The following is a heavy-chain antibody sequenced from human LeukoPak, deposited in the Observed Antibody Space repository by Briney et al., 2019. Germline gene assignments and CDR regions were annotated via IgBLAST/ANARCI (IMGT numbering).Heavy chain of an antibody. D-gene: IGHD2-2*01. J-gene: IGHJ5*02. CDR2: INPNGGST. CDR3: ARGVVPAGFPGWWFDP. Sequence: ASVKVPCKASGYSFTSYYMHWVRQAPAQGLEWMGIINPNGGSTSYAQKFQGRVTMTRDMSTSTFYMELSRLKSEDTAMYYCARGVVPAGFPGWWFDPWGLGTLVTVSS. CDR1: GYSFTSYY. V-gene: IGHV1-46*01.